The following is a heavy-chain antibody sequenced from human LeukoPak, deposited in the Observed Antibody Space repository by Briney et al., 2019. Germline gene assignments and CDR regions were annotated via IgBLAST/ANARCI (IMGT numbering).Heavy chain of an antibody. J-gene: IGHJ6*02. Sequence: SVKVSCKASGGTFSSYAISWVRQAPGQGLEWMGGIIPIFGTANYAQKFQGRVTITADESTSTAYMELSSLRSEDTAVYYCAREISDFWSGHNYYYGMDVWGQGTTVTVSS. D-gene: IGHD3-3*01. CDR1: GGTFSSYA. V-gene: IGHV1-69*13. CDR3: AREISDFWSGHNYYYGMDV. CDR2: IIPIFGTA.